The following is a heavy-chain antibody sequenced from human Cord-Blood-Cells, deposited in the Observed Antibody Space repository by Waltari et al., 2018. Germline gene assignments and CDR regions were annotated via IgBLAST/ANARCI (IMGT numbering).Heavy chain of an antibody. CDR1: SSYW. Sequence: SSYWMSWVRQAPGKGLEWVANIKQDGSEKYYVDSVKGRFTISRDNAKNSLYLQMNSLRAEDTAVYYCARDRVGADAFDIWGQGTMVTVSS. CDR3: ARDRVGADAFDI. D-gene: IGHD1-26*01. V-gene: IGHV3-7*01. J-gene: IGHJ3*02. CDR2: IKQDGSEK.